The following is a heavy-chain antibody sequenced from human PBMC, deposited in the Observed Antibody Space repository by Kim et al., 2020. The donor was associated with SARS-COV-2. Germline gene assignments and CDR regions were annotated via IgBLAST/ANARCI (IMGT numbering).Heavy chain of an antibody. V-gene: IGHV3-30*18. CDR1: GFTFSSYG. Sequence: GGSLRLSCAASGFTFSSYGMHWVRQAPGKGLEWVAVISYDGSNKYYADSVKGRFTISRDNSKNTLYLQMNSLRAEDTAVYYCAKDLRHGSGSYWGGMDVWGQGTTVTVSS. CDR3: AKDLRHGSGSYWGGMDV. J-gene: IGHJ6*02. D-gene: IGHD3-10*01. CDR2: ISYDGSNK.